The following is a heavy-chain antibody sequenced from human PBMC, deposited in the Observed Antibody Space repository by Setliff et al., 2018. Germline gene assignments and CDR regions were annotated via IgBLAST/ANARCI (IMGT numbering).Heavy chain of an antibody. CDR2: INPNSGGT. D-gene: IGHD5-18*01. Sequence: GASVKVSCKASGYTFIGYSVHWVRQAPGQGLEWMGWINPNSGGTNYAQKFQGRVTMTKDTSTTTVYLELSSLRSEDTALYYCARAPLESGYYYGQGHYFDNWGQGTLVTVSS. CDR1: GYTFIGYS. CDR3: ARAPLESGYYYGQGHYFDN. J-gene: IGHJ4*02. V-gene: IGHV1-2*02.